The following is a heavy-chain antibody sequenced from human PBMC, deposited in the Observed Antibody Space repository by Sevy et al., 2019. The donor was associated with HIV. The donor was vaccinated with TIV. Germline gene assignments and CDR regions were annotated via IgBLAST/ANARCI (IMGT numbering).Heavy chain of an antibody. D-gene: IGHD2-21*01. CDR3: ARHVTNVVQRISTRAFDI. CDR2: ISSSSRTI. CDR1: GFTFSNYS. J-gene: IGHJ3*02. Sequence: GGSLRLSCAASGFTFSNYSMTWVRQAPGKELEWISYISSSSRTIYNADSVKGRFTISRDNAKNSLYLQMNSLRDEDTAVYYCARHVTNVVQRISTRAFDIWGQGTMVTVSS. V-gene: IGHV3-48*02.